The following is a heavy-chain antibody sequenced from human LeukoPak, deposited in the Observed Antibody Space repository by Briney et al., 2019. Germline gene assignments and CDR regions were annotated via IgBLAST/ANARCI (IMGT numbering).Heavy chain of an antibody. CDR2: IIPIFGTA. CDR3: ARGDYDYVWGIFDY. V-gene: IGHV1-69*13. D-gene: IGHD3-16*01. J-gene: IGHJ4*02. Sequence: EASVKVSCKASGGTFSSYAISWVRQAPGQGLEWMGGIIPIFGTANYAQKFQGRVTITADESTSTAYMELSGLRSEDTAVYYCARGDYDYVWGIFDYWGQGTLVTVSS. CDR1: GGTFSSYA.